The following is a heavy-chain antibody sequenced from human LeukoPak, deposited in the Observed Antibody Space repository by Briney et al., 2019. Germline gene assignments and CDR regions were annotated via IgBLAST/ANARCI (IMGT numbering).Heavy chain of an antibody. J-gene: IGHJ5*02. D-gene: IGHD5-18*01. Sequence: GASVKVSCKVSGYTLTELSMHWVRQAPGKGLEWMGGFDPEDGETIYAQKFQGRVTLTRDTSTSTVYMELRSLTSEDTALYYCARLGTATAPTWGQGTLVAVSS. CDR3: ARLGTATAPT. CDR2: FDPEDGET. CDR1: GYTLTELS. V-gene: IGHV1-24*01.